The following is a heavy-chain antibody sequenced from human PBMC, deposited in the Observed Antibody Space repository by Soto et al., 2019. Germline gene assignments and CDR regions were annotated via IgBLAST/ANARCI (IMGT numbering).Heavy chain of an antibody. CDR3: ARTRNGGSWAAWF. V-gene: IGHV4-61*08. D-gene: IGHD2-15*01. CDR2: IIYNGAT. J-gene: IGHJ4*02. CDR1: GASVTSGGYY. Sequence: SETLSLTCTVSGASVTSGGYYWSWIRQPPGKGLEWIGFIIYNGATKYNPSLESRVTMSVDTSKNQFLLKLSSVTAADTAVYYCARTRNGGSWAAWFWGQGTLVTVSS.